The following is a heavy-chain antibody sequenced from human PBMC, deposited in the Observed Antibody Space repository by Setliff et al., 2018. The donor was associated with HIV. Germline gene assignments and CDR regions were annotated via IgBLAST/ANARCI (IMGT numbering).Heavy chain of an antibody. J-gene: IGHJ4*02. CDR1: GYSVSSGYY. CDR2: MYDCATT. V-gene: IGHV4-38-2*02. Sequence: SETLSLTCIVSGYSVSSGYYWGWIRQPPGKGLQWMGAMYDCATTYYNPSLKSRVTMSVDASRNRFSLKLSSVTAADTAIYYCARHQKVSFMSDHWGQGMLVTVSS. CDR3: ARHQKVSFMSDH. D-gene: IGHD3-16*01.